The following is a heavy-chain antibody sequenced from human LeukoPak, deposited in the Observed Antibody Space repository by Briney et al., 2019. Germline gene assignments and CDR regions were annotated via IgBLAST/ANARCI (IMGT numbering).Heavy chain of an antibody. CDR1: GGSFSGYY. D-gene: IGHD5-24*01. J-gene: IGHJ4*02. V-gene: IGHV4-34*01. Sequence: PSETLSLTCAVYGGSFSGYYWSWIRQPPGKGLEWIGEINHSGSTNYNPSLKSRVTISVDTSKNQFSLKLSSVTAADTAVYYCASRRKMATIDHWGQGTLVTVSS. CDR2: INHSGST. CDR3: ASRRKMATIDH.